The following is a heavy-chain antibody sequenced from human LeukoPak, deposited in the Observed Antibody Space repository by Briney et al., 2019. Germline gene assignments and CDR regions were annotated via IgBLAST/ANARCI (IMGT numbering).Heavy chain of an antibody. D-gene: IGHD3-16*01. CDR2: ISGSGGNT. CDR3: AKTTQIWGYFDY. Sequence: PGGSLRLSCAASGFTFSSYAMNWVRQAPGKGLEWVSTISGSGGNTYYADSVKGRFIISRDNSKNTLYLQMNSLRAEDTAVYYCAKTTQIWGYFDYWGQGTLVTVSS. CDR1: GFTFSSYA. J-gene: IGHJ4*02. V-gene: IGHV3-23*01.